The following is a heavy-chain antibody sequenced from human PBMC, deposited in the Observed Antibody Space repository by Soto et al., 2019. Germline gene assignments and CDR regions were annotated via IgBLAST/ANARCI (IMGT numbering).Heavy chain of an antibody. Sequence: QITLKESGPTLVKPTQTLTLTCTFSGFSLSASGVGVGWIRQPPGKALEWLAIIYWDDAKHYSPSLKSSLTITKDTYKNQGVLTMTNMDPVDTATYYCAHKGGGDRILDYWGQGTLVTVSS. D-gene: IGHD3-16*01. V-gene: IGHV2-5*02. CDR3: AHKGGGDRILDY. CDR2: IYWDDAK. J-gene: IGHJ4*02. CDR1: GFSLSASGVG.